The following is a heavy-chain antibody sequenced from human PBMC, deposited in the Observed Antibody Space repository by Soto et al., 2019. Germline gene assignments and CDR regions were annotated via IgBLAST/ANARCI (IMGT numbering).Heavy chain of an antibody. D-gene: IGHD5-12*01. V-gene: IGHV4-39*07. CDR2: IYYSGST. CDR1: GGSISSSSFH. J-gene: IGHJ4*02. Sequence: SETLSLTCTVSGGSISSSSFHWGWIRQPPGKGLEWIGSIYYSGSTYYSPSLKSRVTISVDTSKNQSSLKLSSVTAADTAVYYCARGRRDGYKAPFDYWGQGTLVTVSS. CDR3: ARGRRDGYKAPFDY.